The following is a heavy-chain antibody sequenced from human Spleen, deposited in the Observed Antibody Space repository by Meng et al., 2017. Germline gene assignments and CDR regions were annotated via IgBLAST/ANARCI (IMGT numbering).Heavy chain of an antibody. V-gene: IGHV4-38-2*01. J-gene: IGHJ6*02. D-gene: IGHD3-3*01. CDR3: ARVIFGVTPTRAYYYGMDV. CDR2: LYQSGST. Sequence: GSLRFSCAVPGYSITGSYNWGWIRQSPGKGLEWIGSLYQSGSTYYNPSLKSRVTMSADTSKNQFSLKLTSVTAADTAVYYCARVIFGVTPTRAYYYGMDVWGQGTTVTVSS. CDR1: GYSITGSYN.